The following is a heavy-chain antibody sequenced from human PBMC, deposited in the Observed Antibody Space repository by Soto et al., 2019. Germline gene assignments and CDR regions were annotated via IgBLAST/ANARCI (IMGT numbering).Heavy chain of an antibody. CDR2: IYPGDSDT. V-gene: IGHV5-51*01. CDR3: ARHKARLGYCSSTSCPYYYYGMDV. D-gene: IGHD2-2*01. CDR1: GYSFTSYW. J-gene: IGHJ6*02. Sequence: GESLKISCKGSGYSFTSYWIGWVRQMPGKGLEWMGIIYPGDSDTRYSPSFQGQVTISADKSISTAYLQWSSLKASDTAMYYCARHKARLGYCSSTSCPYYYYGMDVWGQGTTVTVSS.